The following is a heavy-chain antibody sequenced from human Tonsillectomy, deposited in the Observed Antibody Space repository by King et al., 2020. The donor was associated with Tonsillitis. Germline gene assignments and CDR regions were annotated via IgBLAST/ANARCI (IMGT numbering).Heavy chain of an antibody. Sequence: QLVQSGGGLVQPGGSQRLSCAASGFTFSSYWMSWVRQAPGKGLEWVASLKQDGSERYYVDSVKGRFTISRDNAKNSLYLQMNSLRAEDTAVYYCARDIYGGGDYWGQGTLVTVSS. CDR2: LKQDGSER. V-gene: IGHV3-7*03. D-gene: IGHD4-17*01. CDR1: GFTFSSYW. CDR3: ARDIYGGGDY. J-gene: IGHJ4*02.